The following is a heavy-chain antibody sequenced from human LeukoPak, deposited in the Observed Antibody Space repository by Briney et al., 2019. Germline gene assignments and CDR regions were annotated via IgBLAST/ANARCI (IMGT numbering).Heavy chain of an antibody. V-gene: IGHV1-2*02. CDR2: INPNSGGA. CDR1: GYTFTTYY. J-gene: IGHJ6*03. Sequence: ASVKVSCKASGYTFTTYYMHWVRQAPGQGLEWMGWINPNSGGANYAQKFQGRVTMTRDTSISTAYMELSRLRSDDTAVYYCARDLSDILTGYYFYYYYYMDVWGKGTTVTVSS. CDR3: ARDLSDILTGYYFYYYYYMDV. D-gene: IGHD3-9*01.